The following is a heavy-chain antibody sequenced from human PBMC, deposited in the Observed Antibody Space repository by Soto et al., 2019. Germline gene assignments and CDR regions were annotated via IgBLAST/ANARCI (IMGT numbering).Heavy chain of an antibody. CDR2: ISYGGVNK. D-gene: IGHD3-22*01. J-gene: IGHJ4*02. CDR1: GFTFSTSV. Sequence: QVQLVESGGGVVQPGGSLRLSCAASGFTFSTSVKHWVRQAPGKGLEWMAIISYGGVNKYYADSVKGRFTISRDISESTLYLQMNSLRTEDTAVYYCAREEFEDGRGHFDYWGQGTLVSVSS. CDR3: AREEFEDGRGHFDY. V-gene: IGHV3-30-3*01.